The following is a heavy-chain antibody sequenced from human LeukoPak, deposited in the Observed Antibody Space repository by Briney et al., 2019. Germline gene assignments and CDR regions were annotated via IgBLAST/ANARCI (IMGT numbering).Heavy chain of an antibody. V-gene: IGHV3-30*03. Sequence: PGGSLRLSCAASGFTFSSYGMHWVRQAPGKGLEWVAVISYDGSNKYYADSVKGRFTISRDNSKNTLYLQMNSLRAEDTAVYYCASHWAALGSSDHWGQGTLVTVSS. J-gene: IGHJ5*02. D-gene: IGHD1-26*01. CDR1: GFTFSSYG. CDR2: ISYDGSNK. CDR3: ASHWAALGSSDH.